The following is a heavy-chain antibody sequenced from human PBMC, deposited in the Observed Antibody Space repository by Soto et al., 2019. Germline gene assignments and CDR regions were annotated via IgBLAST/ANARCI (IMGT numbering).Heavy chain of an antibody. CDR3: AKDAPYYYDSSGYYGSFGY. D-gene: IGHD3-22*01. CDR1: GFTFSSYG. CDR2: ISYDGSNK. Sequence: LRLSCEASGFTFSSYGIHWVRQAPGKGLEWVALISYDGSNKYYADSVKGRFTISRDNSKNTLYLQMNSLRAEDTAMYYCAKDAPYYYDSSGYYGSFGYWGQGTLVTVSS. J-gene: IGHJ4*02. V-gene: IGHV3-30*18.